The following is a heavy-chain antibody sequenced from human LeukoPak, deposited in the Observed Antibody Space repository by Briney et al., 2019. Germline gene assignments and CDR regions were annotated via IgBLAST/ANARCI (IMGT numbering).Heavy chain of an antibody. CDR3: ALGGYGGNSHFDY. CDR1: GGPISRYY. J-gene: IGHJ4*02. D-gene: IGHD2-15*01. V-gene: IGHV4-59*01. CDR2: IYYSGST. Sequence: SETLSLTRTVSGGPISRYYWSWIRQPPGKGLEWMGYIYYSGSTNYTPSLTSRVTISVDTTKNQFSLKLSSVTAADTAVYYCALGGYGGNSHFDYWGQGTLVTVSS.